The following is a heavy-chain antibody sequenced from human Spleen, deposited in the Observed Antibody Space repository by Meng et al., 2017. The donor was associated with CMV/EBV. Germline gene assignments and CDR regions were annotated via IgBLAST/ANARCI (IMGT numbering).Heavy chain of an antibody. D-gene: IGHD4-17*01. V-gene: IGHV4-39*07. CDR1: GGSISSSSYY. CDR3: ARVRLRFDP. Sequence: QLAPRESGQGLVKPSETRALPCTVSGGSISSSSYYWGWIRQPPGKGLEWIGSIYYSGSTYYNPSLKSRVTISVDTSKNQFSLKLSSVAAADTAVYYCARVRLRFDPWGQGTLVTVSS. J-gene: IGHJ5*02. CDR2: IYYSGST.